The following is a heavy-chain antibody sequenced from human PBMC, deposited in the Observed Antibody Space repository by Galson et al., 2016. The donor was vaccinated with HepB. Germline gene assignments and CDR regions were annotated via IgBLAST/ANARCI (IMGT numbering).Heavy chain of an antibody. CDR3: AGAGTYFLDK. Sequence: SETLSLTCAVSGGSISSNWWSWVRQSPGKGLEWIGEIAESGNTNYNPSLKSRVTISVDNSRNQFSLEVTSVTAADTAIYFCAGAGTYFLDKWGQGTLVTVSS. J-gene: IGHJ4*02. CDR2: IAESGNT. V-gene: IGHV4-4*02. D-gene: IGHD1-14*01. CDR1: GGSISSNW.